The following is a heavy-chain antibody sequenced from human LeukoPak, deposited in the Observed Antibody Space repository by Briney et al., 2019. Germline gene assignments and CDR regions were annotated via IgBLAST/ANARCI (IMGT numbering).Heavy chain of an antibody. J-gene: IGHJ1*01. D-gene: IGHD3-22*01. CDR3: ASPRGDDSGGYYTWYFHH. CDR1: GGSFSGYY. Sequence: SETLSLTCPIYGGSFSGYYWSWIRQPPGKGLEWIGEINHSGSTNYNPSLKSRVTISVDTSKNQFSLKLSSVTAADTAVYFCASPRGDDSGGYYTWYFHHWGQGILVTVSS. V-gene: IGHV4-34*01. CDR2: INHSGST.